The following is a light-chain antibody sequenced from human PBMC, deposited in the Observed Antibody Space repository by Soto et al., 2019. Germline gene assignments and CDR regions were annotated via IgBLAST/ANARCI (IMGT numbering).Light chain of an antibody. CDR2: QDD. J-gene: IGLJ1*01. V-gene: IGLV3-1*01. CDR3: QTWDTTTYV. Sequence: SYELTQPPSVSVSPGQTASITCSGDQLGNKYVCWYQQKPGQSPVLVIYQDDKRPSGIPERFSGSNSGNTANLTISGTQAMDEADYYCQTWDTTTYVFGTGTKVTVL. CDR1: QLGNKY.